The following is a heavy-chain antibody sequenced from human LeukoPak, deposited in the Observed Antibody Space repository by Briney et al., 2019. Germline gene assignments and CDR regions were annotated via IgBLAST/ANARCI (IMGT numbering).Heavy chain of an antibody. J-gene: IGHJ4*02. CDR2: IYPGDSDT. Sequence: GESLKVSCKGSGYSFTSYWIGWVRQMPGKGLEWMWIIYPGDSDTRYSPSFQGQVTISADKSISTAYLQWSSLKASDTAMYYCARSCRDGYRDFDYWGQGTLVTVSS. CDR1: GYSFTSYW. CDR3: ARSCRDGYRDFDY. D-gene: IGHD5-24*01. V-gene: IGHV5-51*01.